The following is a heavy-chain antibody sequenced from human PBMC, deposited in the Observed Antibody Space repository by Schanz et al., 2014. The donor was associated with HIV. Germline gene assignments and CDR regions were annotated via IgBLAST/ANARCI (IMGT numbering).Heavy chain of an antibody. Sequence: VQLVESGGGLVKPGGSLRLSCAASEFTFRNAWMNWVRQAPGKGLEWVAVISYDGSNKYYADSVKGRFTISRDSSKNTLYLQMNSLRAEDTAVYYCARAPSDFWMAYFDYWGQGTLVTVSS. CDR3: ARAPSDFWMAYFDY. CDR1: EFTFRNAW. V-gene: IGHV3-30*03. D-gene: IGHD3-3*01. J-gene: IGHJ4*02. CDR2: ISYDGSNK.